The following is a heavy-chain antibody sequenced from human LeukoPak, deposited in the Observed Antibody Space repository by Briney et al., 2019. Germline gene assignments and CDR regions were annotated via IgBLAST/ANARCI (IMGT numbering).Heavy chain of an antibody. CDR2: IRSSSET. CDR3: ARDAGNSGYGCDL. CDR1: GFTFSSYA. V-gene: IGHV3-48*01. D-gene: IGHD5-12*01. Sequence: GGSLRLSCAASGFTFSSYAMSWVRQAPGKGLEWVSHIRSSSETFYADSVKGRFTISSDNARNSLYLQMNNLRGEDTAIYYCARDAGNSGYGCDLWGQGTLVTVSS. J-gene: IGHJ5*02.